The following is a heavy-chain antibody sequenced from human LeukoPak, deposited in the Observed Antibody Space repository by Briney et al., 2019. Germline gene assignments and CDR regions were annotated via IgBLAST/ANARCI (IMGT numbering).Heavy chain of an antibody. CDR3: ARDWDSSSCPFDY. V-gene: IGHV3-21*01. J-gene: IGHJ4*02. D-gene: IGHD6-13*01. CDR1: GFTFSSYS. CDR2: ISSSSSYI. Sequence: GGSLRLSCAASGFTFSSYSMNWVRQAPGKGLEWVSSISSSSSYIYYADSVKGRFTISRDNDKNSLYLQMNSLRAEDTAVYYCARDWDSSSCPFDYWGQGTLVTVSS.